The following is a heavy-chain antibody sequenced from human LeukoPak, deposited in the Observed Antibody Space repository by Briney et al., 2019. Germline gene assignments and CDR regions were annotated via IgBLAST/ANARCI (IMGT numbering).Heavy chain of an antibody. D-gene: IGHD2-2*02. CDR2: INSDGSST. Sequence: GGSLRLSCAASGFTFSSYWMHWVRQAPGKGLVWVSRINSDGSSTSYADSVKGRFTISRDNAKNTLYLQMNSLRAEDTAVYYCARAILGYCSSTSCYKDYYYYYYMDVWGKGTTVTISS. CDR3: ARAILGYCSSTSCYKDYYYYYYMDV. J-gene: IGHJ6*03. CDR1: GFTFSSYW. V-gene: IGHV3-74*01.